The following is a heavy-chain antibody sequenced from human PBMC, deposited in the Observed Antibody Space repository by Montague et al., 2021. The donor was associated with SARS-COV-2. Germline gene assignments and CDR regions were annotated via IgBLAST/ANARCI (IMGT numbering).Heavy chain of an antibody. CDR2: IYHSGST. CDR3: ARDCYDYGSGSYQRWFDP. V-gene: IGHV4-38-2*02. J-gene: IGHJ5*02. D-gene: IGHD3-10*01. Sequence: SETLSLTCTVSGYSISSGYYWGWIRQPPGKGLEWIGSIYHSGSTYYNPSLKSRVTISVDTSKNQFSLKLSSVTAADTAVYYCARDCYDYGSGSYQRWFDPWGQRTRVTVYS. CDR1: GYSISSGYY.